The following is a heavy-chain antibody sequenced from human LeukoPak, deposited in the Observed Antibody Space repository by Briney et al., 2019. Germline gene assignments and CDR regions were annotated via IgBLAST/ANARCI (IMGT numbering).Heavy chain of an antibody. CDR2: INHSGST. CDR1: GGSFIGYY. J-gene: IGHJ5*02. V-gene: IGHV4-34*01. Sequence: SETLSLTCAVYGGSFIGYYWSWIRQPPGKGLEWIGEINHSGSTNYNPSLKSRVTISVDTSKNQFSLKLSSVTAADPAVYYCATYGDHDHNWFDPWGQGTLVTVSS. D-gene: IGHD4-17*01. CDR3: ATYGDHDHNWFDP.